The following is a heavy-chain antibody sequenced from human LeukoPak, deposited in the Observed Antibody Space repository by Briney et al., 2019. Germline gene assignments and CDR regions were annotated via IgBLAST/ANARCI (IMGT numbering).Heavy chain of an antibody. CDR3: ARGISFWSGYYTDY. Sequence: ASVKVSCKASGYTFTSYYMHWVRQAPGQGLEWMGWMNPNSGNTGYAQKFQGRVTMTRNTSISTAYMELSSLRSEDTAVYYCARGISFWSGYYTDYWGQGTLVTVSS. D-gene: IGHD3-3*01. CDR2: MNPNSGNT. J-gene: IGHJ4*02. V-gene: IGHV1-8*02. CDR1: GYTFTSYY.